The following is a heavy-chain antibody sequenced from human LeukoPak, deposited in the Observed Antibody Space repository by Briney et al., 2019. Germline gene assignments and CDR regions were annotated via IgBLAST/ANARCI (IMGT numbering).Heavy chain of an antibody. CDR3: AREASDAFDI. CDR1: GFTFSSYD. Sequence: GGSLRLSCAASGFTFSSYDMHWVRQAPGKGLEWVALVWYDGSNKNYADSVKGRFTISRDNSKNTLFLQMNSLRAEDTAVYYCAREASDAFDIWGQGTMVTVSS. CDR2: VWYDGSNK. V-gene: IGHV3-33*01. J-gene: IGHJ3*02.